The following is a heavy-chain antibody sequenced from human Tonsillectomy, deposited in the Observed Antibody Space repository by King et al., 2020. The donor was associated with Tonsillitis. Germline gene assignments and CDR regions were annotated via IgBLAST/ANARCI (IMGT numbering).Heavy chain of an antibody. Sequence: VQLVESGGGLVQPGGSLRLSCAVSGFTFSTYAMSWVRQAPGKGLEWVSSISGSGGGSYYADSGKGRFTISRDTSKNTLYLQMNSLRAEDTAVYYCAGMLTRGYYYFCYMDVWGKGTTVTVSS. CDR2: ISGSGGGS. CDR1: GFTFSTYA. V-gene: IGHV3-23*04. D-gene: IGHD4/OR15-4a*01. CDR3: AGMLTRGYYYFCYMDV. J-gene: IGHJ6*03.